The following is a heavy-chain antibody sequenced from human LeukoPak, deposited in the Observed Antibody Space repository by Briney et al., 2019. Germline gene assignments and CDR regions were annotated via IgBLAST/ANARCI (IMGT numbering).Heavy chain of an antibody. J-gene: IGHJ5*02. CDR3: ARSRAFNSGAFDP. CDR2: IYNGVNT. Sequence: SETLSLTCTVSGASFSSASYWTWIRQPPGKGVEWIAHIYNGVNTNYNPSLKSRVTTSVDTSKNQFSLRLNSVTAADTAVYYCARSRAFNSGAFDPWGQGSLVTVSS. D-gene: IGHD1-26*01. V-gene: IGHV4-61*01. CDR1: GASFSSASY.